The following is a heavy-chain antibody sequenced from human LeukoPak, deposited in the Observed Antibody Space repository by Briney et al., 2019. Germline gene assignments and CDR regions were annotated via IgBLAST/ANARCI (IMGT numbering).Heavy chain of an antibody. CDR3: ARPNGGNSYYFDY. V-gene: IGHV3-23*01. CDR2: IIGSLGVTFDGT. Sequence: GGSLRLSCAASGFTFSNYAMSWVRQAPGKGLEWVSAIIGSLGVTFDGTFYADSVKGRFTISRDNSKNTLYLQMNSLRAEDTAVYYCARPNGGNSYYFDYWGQGTLVTVSS. D-gene: IGHD4-23*01. J-gene: IGHJ4*02. CDR1: GFTFSNYA.